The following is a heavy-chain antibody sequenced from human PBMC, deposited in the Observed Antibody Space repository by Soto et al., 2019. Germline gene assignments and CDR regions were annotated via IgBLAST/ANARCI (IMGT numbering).Heavy chain of an antibody. CDR3: ATLSIAARRAYFDY. V-gene: IGHV1-46*01. D-gene: IGHD6-6*01. J-gene: IGHJ4*02. Sequence: ASVKVSCKASGYSFTSYYMHWVRQAPGRGLEWLGMINPSGGSTSYAQKFQGRVTMTRDTSTSTVYMELSSLRCEDTAVYYCATLSIAARRAYFDYWGQGTLVTVPQ. CDR2: INPSGGST. CDR1: GYSFTSYY.